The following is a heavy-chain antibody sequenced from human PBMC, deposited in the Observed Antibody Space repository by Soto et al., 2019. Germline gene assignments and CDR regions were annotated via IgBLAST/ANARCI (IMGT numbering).Heavy chain of an antibody. Sequence: SETLSLTCTVSGGSISSYYWSWIRQPPGKGLEWIGYINHSGTTNYNPSLKSRLTISVDTSNNQFSLKLSSVTAADTAVYYCARDSDSSGWHDAFDIWGQGTMVTVSS. CDR3: ARDSDSSGWHDAFDI. V-gene: IGHV4-59*01. J-gene: IGHJ3*02. CDR2: INHSGTT. D-gene: IGHD6-19*01. CDR1: GGSISSYY.